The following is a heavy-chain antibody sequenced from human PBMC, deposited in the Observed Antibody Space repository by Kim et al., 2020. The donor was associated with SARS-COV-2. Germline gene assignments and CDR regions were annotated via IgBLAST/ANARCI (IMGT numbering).Heavy chain of an antibody. CDR3: ARSGTGDAIDS. J-gene: IGHJ4*02. Sequence: ASVKVSCKASGYTFTSHYDINWVRQASGQGLEWMGRVNPNSGATGSAQKFQARLTMTRDISVNTAYMELTSLTSEDSAVYYCARSGTGDAIDSWGQGTLV. CDR2: VNPNSGAT. V-gene: IGHV1-8*01. CDR1: GYTFTSHYD. D-gene: IGHD1-1*01.